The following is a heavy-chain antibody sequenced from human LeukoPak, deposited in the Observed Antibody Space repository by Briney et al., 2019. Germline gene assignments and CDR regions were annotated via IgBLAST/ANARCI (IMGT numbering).Heavy chain of an antibody. Sequence: TXXDINXXRQATGQGLEWMGWMNPNSGNTGYAQKFQGRVTMTRNTSISTAYMELSSLRSEDTAVYYCARPSSSGWYYWGQGTLVTVSS. V-gene: IGHV1-8*01. CDR3: ARPSSSGWYY. CDR1: TXXD. J-gene: IGHJ4*02. D-gene: IGHD6-19*01. CDR2: MNPNSGNT.